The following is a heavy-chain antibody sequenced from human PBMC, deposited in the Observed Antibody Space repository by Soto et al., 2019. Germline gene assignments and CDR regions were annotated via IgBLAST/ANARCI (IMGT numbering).Heavy chain of an antibody. Sequence: SETLSLTCTVSGDSISSYYWSWIRQPPGKGLEWIGYIYYSGSTNYNPSLKSRVTISVDTSKNQFSLKLSSVTAADTAVYYCGRLVWSYGTWFDPWGQGTLVTVSS. CDR3: GRLVWSYGTWFDP. CDR2: IYYSGST. J-gene: IGHJ5*02. D-gene: IGHD5-18*01. V-gene: IGHV4-59*08. CDR1: GDSISSYY.